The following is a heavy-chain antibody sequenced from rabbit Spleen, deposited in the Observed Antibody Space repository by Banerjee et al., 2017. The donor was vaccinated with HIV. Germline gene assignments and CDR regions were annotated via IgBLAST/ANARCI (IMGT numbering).Heavy chain of an antibody. CDR1: GFSFSNTYW. J-gene: IGHJ4*01. V-gene: IGHV1S45*01. Sequence: QEQLVESGGGLVQPEGSLTLTCTASGFSFSNTYWICWVRQAPGKGLEWIACINAVTGKAVYASWAKGRFTFSKTSSTTVTLQMTSLTDADTATYFCARIDGAGYGYGDLWGQGTLVTVS. CDR2: INAVTGKA. CDR3: ARIDGAGYGYGDL. D-gene: IGHD6-1*01.